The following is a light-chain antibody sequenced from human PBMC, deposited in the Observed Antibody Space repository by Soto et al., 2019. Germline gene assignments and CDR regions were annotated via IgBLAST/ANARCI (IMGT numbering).Light chain of an antibody. CDR2: GAS. Sequence: EIVMTQSPATVSVSPGDRVTLSCRASRTVHSNVAWYQYKPGQAPRLLIYGASFRATGMPARFSGSGFGTEFTLTISSLQSEDFAVYYCQQYNNWPPITFGQGTRLEIK. CDR1: RTVHSN. CDR3: QQYNNWPPIT. V-gene: IGKV3-15*01. J-gene: IGKJ5*01.